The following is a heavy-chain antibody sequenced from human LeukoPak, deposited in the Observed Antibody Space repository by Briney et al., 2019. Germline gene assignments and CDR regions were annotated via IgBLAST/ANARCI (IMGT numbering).Heavy chain of an antibody. Sequence: PSETLSLTCTVSGGSISSGDYYGSWIRQPPGKGLEWIGYIYYSGSTYYNPSLKSRVTISVDTSKNQFSLKLSSVTAADTAVYYCARGYYYDSSGYGSFDGENWFDPWGQGTLVTVSS. V-gene: IGHV4-30-4*08. D-gene: IGHD3-22*01. CDR3: ARGYYYDSSGYGSFDGENWFDP. CDR1: GGSISSGDYY. J-gene: IGHJ5*02. CDR2: IYYSGST.